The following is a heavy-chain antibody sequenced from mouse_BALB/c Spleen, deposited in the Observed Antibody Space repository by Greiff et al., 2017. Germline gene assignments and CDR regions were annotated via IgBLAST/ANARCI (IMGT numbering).Heavy chain of an antibody. J-gene: IGHJ4*01. CDR2: ISSGGST. V-gene: IGHV5-6-5*01. CDR3: ARGGGYPYYAMDY. CDR1: GFTFSSYA. D-gene: IGHD2-2*01. Sequence: EVQRVESGGGLVKPGGSLKLSCAASGFTFSSYAMSWVRQTPEKRLEWVASISSGGSTYYPDSVKGRFTISRDNARNILYLQMSSLRSEDTAMYYCARGGGYPYYAMDYWGQGTSVTVSS.